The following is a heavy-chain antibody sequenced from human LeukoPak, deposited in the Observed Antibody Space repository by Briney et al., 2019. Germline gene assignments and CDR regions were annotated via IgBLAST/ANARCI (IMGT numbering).Heavy chain of an antibody. V-gene: IGHV4-34*01. Sequence: SETLSLTCAVYGGSFSGYYWSWIRQPPGKGLEWIGEINHSGSTNYNPSLKSRVTISVDTSKNQFSLKLSSVTAADTAVYYCARGFTMIVVPMGFFDYWGQETLVTVSS. CDR2: INHSGST. D-gene: IGHD3-22*01. J-gene: IGHJ4*02. CDR3: ARGFTMIVVPMGFFDY. CDR1: GGSFSGYY.